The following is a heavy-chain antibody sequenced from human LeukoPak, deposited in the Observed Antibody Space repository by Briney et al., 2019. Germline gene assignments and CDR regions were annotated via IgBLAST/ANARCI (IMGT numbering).Heavy chain of an antibody. V-gene: IGHV1-69*13. Sequence: ASVKVSCKASGGTFSSYAISWVRQAPGQGLEWMGGIIPIFGTANYAQKFQGRVTITADESTSTAYMELSSLRSEDTAVYYCAADGTGSYYYGMDVWGQGTTVTVSS. CDR1: GGTFSSYA. D-gene: IGHD1-7*01. CDR2: IIPIFGTA. CDR3: AADGTGSYYYGMDV. J-gene: IGHJ6*02.